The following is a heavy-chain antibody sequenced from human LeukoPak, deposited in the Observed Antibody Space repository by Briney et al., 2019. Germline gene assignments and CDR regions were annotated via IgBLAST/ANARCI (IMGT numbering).Heavy chain of an antibody. CDR3: ARGGGGAWDFFFDY. V-gene: IGHV3-53*01. CDR2: IYSSGST. D-gene: IGHD3-16*01. CDR1: GFTVSSNY. J-gene: IGHJ4*02. Sequence: TGGSLRLSCAASGFTVSSNYMSWVRQAPGKGLEWVSVIYSSGSTSYADSVKGRFTISRDNSKNKLYLQMNSLRAEDTAVYYCARGGGGAWDFFFDYWGQGALVTVSS.